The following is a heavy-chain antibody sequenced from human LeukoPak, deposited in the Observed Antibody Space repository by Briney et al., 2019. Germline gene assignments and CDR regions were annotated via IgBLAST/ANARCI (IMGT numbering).Heavy chain of an antibody. J-gene: IGHJ6*03. CDR1: GDSVSGYY. D-gene: IGHD3-22*01. CDR2: FYTSANT. V-gene: IGHV4-4*09. CDR3: ARGLRDEERHYGYYYMDV. Sequence: KPSETLSLTCTVSGDSVSGYYGSWIRQPLGKGLEWIGYFYTSANTNYNPSLKSRVTMSVDTSKNQFSLKLSSVTAADTAVYYCARGLRDEERHYGYYYMDVWGKGTTVTVSS.